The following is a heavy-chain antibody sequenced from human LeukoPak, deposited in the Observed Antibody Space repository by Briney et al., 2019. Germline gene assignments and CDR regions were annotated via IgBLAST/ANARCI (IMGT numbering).Heavy chain of an antibody. CDR1: GGSISSGGYS. CDR3: ARSHPNPYYYDSSGYFGYFQH. D-gene: IGHD3-22*01. Sequence: PSETLSLTCAVSGGSISSGGYSWSCIRQPPGKGLEWIGYIYHSGSTYYNPSLKSRVTISVDRSKNQFSLKLSSVTAADTAVYYCARSHPNPYYYDSSGYFGYFQHWGQGTLVTVSS. J-gene: IGHJ1*01. V-gene: IGHV4-30-2*01. CDR2: IYHSGST.